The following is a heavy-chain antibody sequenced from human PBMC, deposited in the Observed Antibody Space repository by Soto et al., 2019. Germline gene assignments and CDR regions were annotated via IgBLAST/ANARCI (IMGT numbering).Heavy chain of an antibody. Sequence: PSETLSLTCTVSGGSVSGGGYYWTWIRQPPGKGLEWFGYISYSGNTHYNPSLKSRVTFSVDSSKNQFSLKLSSVTAADTAFYYCARSGSSGIYGVSYYYYYALDVWGQGTTVTVSS. CDR2: ISYSGNT. J-gene: IGHJ6*02. CDR1: GGSVSGGGYY. CDR3: ARSGSSGIYGVSYYYYYALDV. V-gene: IGHV4-61*08. D-gene: IGHD3-10*01.